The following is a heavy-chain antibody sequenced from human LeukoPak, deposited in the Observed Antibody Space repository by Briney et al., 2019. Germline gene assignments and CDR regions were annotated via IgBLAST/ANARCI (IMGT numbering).Heavy chain of an antibody. V-gene: IGHV3-23*01. J-gene: IGHJ4*02. CDR3: AKGDQGSGWSYYFDY. D-gene: IGHD6-19*01. CDR1: GFTFSSSV. Sequence: GGSLRLSCAASGFTFSSSVMTWVRQAPGKGLEWVSAISGSDGSTYYADSVKGRFTISRDNSKNTLYLQMNSLRAEDTAVYYCAKGDQGSGWSYYFDYWGQGTLVTVSS. CDR2: ISGSDGST.